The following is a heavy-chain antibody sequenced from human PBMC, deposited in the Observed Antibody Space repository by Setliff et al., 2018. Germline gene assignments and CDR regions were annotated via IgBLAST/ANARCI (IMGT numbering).Heavy chain of an antibody. CDR3: TTDPSTTFGGVIGAAFDI. J-gene: IGHJ3*02. CDR2: IKGKNDGLAT. CDR1: GFTFSTAW. V-gene: IGHV3-15*07. Sequence: AGGSLRLSCAASGFTFSTAWMNWVRQAPGKGLEWVGRIKGKNDGLATDYAAPVKGRFTISRDDSKNTLYLQMNSLKTEDTAVYYCTTDPSTTFGGVIGAAFDIWGQGTMVTVSS. D-gene: IGHD3-16*01.